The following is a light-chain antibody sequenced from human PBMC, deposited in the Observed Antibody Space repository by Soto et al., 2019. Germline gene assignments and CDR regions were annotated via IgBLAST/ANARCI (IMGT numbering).Light chain of an antibody. CDR2: DAS. CDR1: QGISNS. J-gene: IGKJ3*01. CDR3: QKYKSAPYT. V-gene: IGKV1-27*01. Sequence: DIQMTQSPSSLSASIGDRVTITCRASQGISNSLAWYQQKPGKGPSLLIYDASTLQSGVPSRFSGSGSGTDFTLTINSLQPEDVETYYCQKYKSAPYTFGPGTKVDIK.